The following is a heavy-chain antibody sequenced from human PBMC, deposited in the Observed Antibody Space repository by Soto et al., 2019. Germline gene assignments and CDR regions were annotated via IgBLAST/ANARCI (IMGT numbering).Heavy chain of an antibody. CDR2: ISYDGSNK. J-gene: IGHJ4*02. Sequence: QVQLVESGGGVVQPGRSLRLSCAASGCTFSHYGIHWVRQAPGKGLEGLAVISYDGSNKHYADSVKGRFTVSRDNSKNTLYLQMNSLRAEDTAVYFCARYSGKYQGPIDYWGQGTLVTVSS. CDR3: ARYSGKYQGPIDY. V-gene: IGHV3-30*03. CDR1: GCTFSHYG. D-gene: IGHD1-26*01.